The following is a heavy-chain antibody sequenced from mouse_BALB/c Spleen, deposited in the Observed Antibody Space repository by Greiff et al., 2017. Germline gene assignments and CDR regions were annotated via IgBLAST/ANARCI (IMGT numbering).Heavy chain of an antibody. J-gene: IGHJ4*01. CDR2: IDPANGNT. CDR3: ARSYGYAMDY. CDR1: GFNIKDTY. Sequence: EVQLVESGAELVKPGASVKLSCTASGFNIKDTYMHWVKQRPEQGLEWIGRIDPANGNTKYDPKFQGKATITADTSSNTAYLQLSSLTSEDTAVYYCARSYGYAMDYWGQGTSVTVSS. D-gene: IGHD1-1*01. V-gene: IGHV14-3*02.